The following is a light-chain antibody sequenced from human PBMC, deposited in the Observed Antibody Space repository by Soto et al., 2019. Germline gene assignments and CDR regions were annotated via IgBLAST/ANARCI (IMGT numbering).Light chain of an antibody. Sequence: DIQMTQSPSTLSASVGDRLTITCRASQTISNWLAWYQQRPGKAPKLLISAASSLESGVPSRFSGSGSGTEFTLTLSSLQPDDFATYDCQHYYIYPFTFGPGTKVDIK. CDR3: QHYYIYPFT. CDR1: QTISNW. J-gene: IGKJ3*01. CDR2: AAS. V-gene: IGKV1-5*01.